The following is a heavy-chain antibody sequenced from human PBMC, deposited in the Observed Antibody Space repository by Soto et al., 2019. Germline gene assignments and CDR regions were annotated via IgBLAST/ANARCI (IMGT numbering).Heavy chain of an antibody. CDR1: GGSFSGYY. J-gene: IGHJ4*02. V-gene: IGHV4-34*01. CDR2: INHSGST. D-gene: IGHD2-15*01. CDR3: ARAHRRVRALGYCSGGSCSPLDY. Sequence: QVQLQQWGAGLLKPSETLSLTCAVYGGSFSGYYWSWIRQPPGKGLEWIGEINHSGSTNYNPSLKSRVTISVDTSKNQFSLKLSSVTAADTAVYYCARAHRRVRALGYCSGGSCSPLDYWGQGTLVTVSS.